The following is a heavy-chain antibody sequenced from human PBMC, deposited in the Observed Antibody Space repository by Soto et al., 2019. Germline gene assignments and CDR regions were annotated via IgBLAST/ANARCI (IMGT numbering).Heavy chain of an antibody. CDR2: ISYDGSNK. V-gene: IGHV3-30*18. J-gene: IGHJ6*02. CDR3: ANERAQGYHYYYGMDV. CDR1: GFTFSSYG. Sequence: QVQLVESGGGVVQPGRSLRLSCAASGFTFSSYGMHWVRQAPGKGLEWVALISYDGSNKYYADSVKGRFTISRDNSKNTLYLQMTSLRAEDTAVYYCANERAQGYHYYYGMDVWGQGTTVTVSS.